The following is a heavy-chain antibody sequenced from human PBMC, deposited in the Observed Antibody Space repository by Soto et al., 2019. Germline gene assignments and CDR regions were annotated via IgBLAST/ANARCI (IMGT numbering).Heavy chain of an antibody. J-gene: IGHJ4*02. CDR1: GFTFSTHA. D-gene: IGHD6-19*01. V-gene: IGHV3-30-3*02. CDR3: AKQFTGWSYYFDY. CDR2: ISYEGSTK. Sequence: QVQLVESGGGVVQPGRSLRLSCAASGFTFSTHAMHWVRQAPGKGLEWVAVISYEGSTKYYADSVKGRFTISRDNSKNTLYLQMNSLRAEDTAVYYCAKQFTGWSYYFDYWGQGTLVTVSP.